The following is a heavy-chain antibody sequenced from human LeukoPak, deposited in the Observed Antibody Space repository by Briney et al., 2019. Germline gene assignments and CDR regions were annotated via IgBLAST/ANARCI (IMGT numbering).Heavy chain of an antibody. Sequence: SQTLSLTCTVSGGSISSDNYYWSWIRQPAGKGLEWIGRIDTSGSATYNPSLKSRVTISIDTSKNQFSLRLGSVTAADTAVYYCARDRGRMVYAVWFDPWGQGTLVTVSS. J-gene: IGHJ5*02. V-gene: IGHV4-61*02. CDR2: IDTSGSA. D-gene: IGHD2-8*01. CDR1: GGSISSDNYY. CDR3: ARDRGRMVYAVWFDP.